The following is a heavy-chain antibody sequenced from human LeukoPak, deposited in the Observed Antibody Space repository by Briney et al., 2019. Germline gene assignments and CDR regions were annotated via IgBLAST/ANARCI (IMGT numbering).Heavy chain of an antibody. J-gene: IGHJ4*02. Sequence: GGSLRVSCTVSGFTFSSFAMSWVRQAPGKGLEWVSTITGGSGAKYYADSVKGRFTISRDNSKNTLYLQMNSLRAEDTAVYYCASGVLPDYYDSSGYHDYWGQGTLVTVSS. D-gene: IGHD3-22*01. CDR3: ASGVLPDYYDSSGYHDY. CDR1: GFTFSSFA. CDR2: ITGGSGAK. V-gene: IGHV3-23*01.